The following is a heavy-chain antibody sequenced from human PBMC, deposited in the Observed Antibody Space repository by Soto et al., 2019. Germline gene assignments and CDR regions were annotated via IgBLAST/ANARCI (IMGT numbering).Heavy chain of an antibody. V-gene: IGHV5-51*01. Sequence: PGESLKMSCKGSGHTFTNSWIGWVRQMPGKGPEWMGIIYPGDSDTKYNPSFQGQVTISADKSVTTTYLQWSSLKASDTAIYYCAASIFYYGMDVWGQGTSVTVSS. J-gene: IGHJ6*02. CDR1: GHTFTNSW. CDR3: AASIFYYGMDV. CDR2: IYPGDSDT.